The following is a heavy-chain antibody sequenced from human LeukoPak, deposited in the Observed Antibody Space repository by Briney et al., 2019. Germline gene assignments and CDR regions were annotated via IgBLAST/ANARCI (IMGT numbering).Heavy chain of an antibody. CDR3: ATAPAPRGSLFAQGVFEI. D-gene: IGHD1-26*01. J-gene: IGHJ3*02. CDR1: GFTDSRNY. CDR2: IYSGRST. V-gene: IGHV3-53*04. Sequence: GGSLRLSCAASGFTDSRNYLSWVRQAPGKGLEGVSVIYSGRSTSYANTVKGLFSVSRHNSKNTLYLQMNSLRAEDTAMYYCATAPAPRGSLFAQGVFEIWGQGTMVTVSS.